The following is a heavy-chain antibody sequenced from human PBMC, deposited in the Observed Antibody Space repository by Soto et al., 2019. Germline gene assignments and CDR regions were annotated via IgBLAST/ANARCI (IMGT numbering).Heavy chain of an antibody. CDR3: ARCRDAFGFDS. CDR1: GGSIKSGGYY. V-gene: IGHV4-31*03. J-gene: IGHJ4*02. Sequence: SETLSLTCNVSGGSIKSGGYYWGWIRQPPGKGLEWIGYIHYRGRTSYNPSLESRASISLDTSGHHFSLKLTAVTAADTAVYYCARCRDAFGFDSWGQGTLVTVSS. D-gene: IGHD2-15*01. CDR2: IHYRGRT.